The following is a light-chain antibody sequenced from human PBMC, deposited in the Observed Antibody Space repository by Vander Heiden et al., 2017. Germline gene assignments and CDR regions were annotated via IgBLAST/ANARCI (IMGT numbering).Light chain of an antibody. Sequence: IQMTQSPSSLSASVGARVTITCRASQRISTNLNWYQQKAGKAPKLLISAASTLQSGVPSRFSGSNSGTEFTLTISDLQPDDCATFYCQQSYTRPRTFGPGTKVEIK. J-gene: IGKJ3*01. CDR2: AAS. CDR3: QQSYTRPRT. CDR1: QRISTN. V-gene: IGKV1-39*01.